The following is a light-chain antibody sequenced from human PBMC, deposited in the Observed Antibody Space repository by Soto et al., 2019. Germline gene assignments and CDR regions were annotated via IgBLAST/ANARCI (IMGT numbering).Light chain of an antibody. J-gene: IGLJ1*01. Sequence: SVLTQPASVYGSTGRSIAISCNGTSSDVGSYNYVSWYQHHPGKAPKVMIYDVSSRPSGVSNRFSGSKSGNTASLTISGLQAEDEADYYCISYTTISTYVFGTGTKVTVL. CDR2: DVS. CDR1: SSDVGSYNY. V-gene: IGLV2-14*03. CDR3: ISYTTISTYV.